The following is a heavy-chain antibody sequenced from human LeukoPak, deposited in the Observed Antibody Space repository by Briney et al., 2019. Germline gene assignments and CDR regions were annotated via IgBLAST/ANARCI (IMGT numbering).Heavy chain of an antibody. CDR3: ARGRVSSSTWYSTYYYYFYMDV. Sequence: SETLSLTCNVSGDSISSDYWSWIRQPPGKGLEWIGHIYYSGSTNYNPSLNGRVSISRDTTKNLFSLRLRSVTAADTAVYFCARGRVSSSTWYSTYYYYFYMDVWGKGTTVTVSS. J-gene: IGHJ6*03. CDR2: IYYSGST. V-gene: IGHV4-59*01. CDR1: GDSISSDY. D-gene: IGHD1-1*01.